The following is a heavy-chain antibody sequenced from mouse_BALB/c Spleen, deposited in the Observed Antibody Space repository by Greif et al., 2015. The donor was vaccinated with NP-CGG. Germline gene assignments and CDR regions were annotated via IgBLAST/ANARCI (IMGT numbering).Heavy chain of an antibody. CDR1: GFSLTSYG. D-gene: IGHD1-1*01. V-gene: IGHV2-2*02. CDR2: IWSGGST. Sequence: VQLQESGPGLVQPSQSLSITCTVSGFSLTSYGVHWVRQSPGKGLEWLGVIWSGGSTDYNAAFISRLSISKDNSKSQVFFKMNSLQANDTAIYYCARTGSSYDAMDYWGQGTSVTVSS. J-gene: IGHJ4*01. CDR3: ARTGSSYDAMDY.